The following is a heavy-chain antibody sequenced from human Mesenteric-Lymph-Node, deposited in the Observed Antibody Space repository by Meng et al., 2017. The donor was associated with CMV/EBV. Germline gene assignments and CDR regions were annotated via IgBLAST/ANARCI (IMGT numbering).Heavy chain of an antibody. Sequence: GGSLRLSCAASGFTFSSYGMHWVRQAPGKGLEWVAFIRYDGSNKYYADSVKGRFTISRDNAKNSLYLQMNSLRAEDTAVYYCARQLRFLDGYFDYWGQGTLVTVSS. V-gene: IGHV3-30*02. J-gene: IGHJ4*02. CDR3: ARQLRFLDGYFDY. CDR2: IRYDGSNK. CDR1: GFTFSSYG. D-gene: IGHD3-3*01.